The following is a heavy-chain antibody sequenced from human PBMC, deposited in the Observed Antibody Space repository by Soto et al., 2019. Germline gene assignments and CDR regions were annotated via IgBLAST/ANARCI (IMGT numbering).Heavy chain of an antibody. CDR2: IYYSGST. V-gene: IGHV4-31*03. CDR1: GGSISSGGYY. D-gene: IGHD3-10*01. J-gene: IGHJ6*02. CDR3: ARDQPSPYGSGSSMDV. Sequence: TLSLTCTVSGGSISSGGYYWSWIRQHPGKGLEWIGYIYYSGSTYYNLSLKSRVTISVDTSKNEFSLKLSSVTAADTAVYYCARDQPSPYGSGSSMDVWGQGTTVTVSS.